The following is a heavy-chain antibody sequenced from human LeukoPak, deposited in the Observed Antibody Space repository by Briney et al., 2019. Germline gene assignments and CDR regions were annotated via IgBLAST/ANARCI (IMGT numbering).Heavy chain of an antibody. CDR2: VHPSEGT. V-gene: IGHV4-4*02. CDR3: ARRSGSAWDY. CDR1: GGSVSHSNW. D-gene: IGHD3-10*01. J-gene: IGHJ4*02. Sequence: SGTLSLTCAVSGGSVSHSNWWTWVRQSPGKGLEWIGEVHPSEGTNYNPSLKSRITISVDTSKNQFSLKLSSVTAADTAVYYCARRSGSAWDYWGQGTLVTVSS.